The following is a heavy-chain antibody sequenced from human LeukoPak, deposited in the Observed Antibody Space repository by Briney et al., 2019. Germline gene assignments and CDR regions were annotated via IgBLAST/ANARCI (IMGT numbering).Heavy chain of an antibody. D-gene: IGHD2-21*02. V-gene: IGHV3-23*01. Sequence: GGSLRLSCAASGFTFSSYAMSWVRQAPGKGLEWVSAISGSGGSTYYADSVKGRFTISRDNSKNTLYLQMNSLRAEDTAVYYCAKAPAYCGGDCYPGYYYYYVDVWGKGTTVTVSS. CDR2: ISGSGGST. J-gene: IGHJ6*03. CDR3: AKAPAYCGGDCYPGYYYYYVDV. CDR1: GFTFSSYA.